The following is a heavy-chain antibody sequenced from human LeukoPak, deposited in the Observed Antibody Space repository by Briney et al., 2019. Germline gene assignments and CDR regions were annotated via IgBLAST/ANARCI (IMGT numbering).Heavy chain of an antibody. J-gene: IGHJ4*02. CDR1: GYTFTAYY. Sequence: ASVKVSCKASGYTFTAYYIHWVRQAPGQGLEWMGWISAYNGNTNYAQKLQGRVTMTTDTSTSTAYMELRSLRSDDTAVYYCARFRVLWELLAGLPDYWGQGTLVTVSS. V-gene: IGHV1-18*04. CDR3: ARFRVLWELLAGLPDY. D-gene: IGHD1-26*01. CDR2: ISAYNGNT.